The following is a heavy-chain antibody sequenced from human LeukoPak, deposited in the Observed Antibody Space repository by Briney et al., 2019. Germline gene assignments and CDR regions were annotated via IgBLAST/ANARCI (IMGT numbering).Heavy chain of an antibody. Sequence: GGSLRLSCAASGITFSSYWMSWVRQGPGKGLEWVAHIKQDGSEKYYLDSVKGRFTISRDNVKNSVYLQMNSLRAEDTAVYYCARDEYYYDSSGYYIDYWGQGTLVTVSS. CDR2: IKQDGSEK. V-gene: IGHV3-7*01. J-gene: IGHJ4*02. CDR3: ARDEYYYDSSGYYIDY. CDR1: GITFSSYW. D-gene: IGHD3-22*01.